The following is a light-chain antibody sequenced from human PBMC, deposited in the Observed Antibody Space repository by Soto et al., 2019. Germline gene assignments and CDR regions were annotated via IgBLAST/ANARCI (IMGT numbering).Light chain of an antibody. Sequence: DIQMTQSPSSVSASVGDRVTITCRASQGISSWLAWYQQKPGKAPKLLIYAASTRATGIPARFSGSGSGTDFTRTISSLEPEDFAVYYCQQRSTWWTFGQGTKVEIK. V-gene: IGKV1-12*01. J-gene: IGKJ1*01. CDR3: QQRSTWWT. CDR2: AAS. CDR1: QGISSW.